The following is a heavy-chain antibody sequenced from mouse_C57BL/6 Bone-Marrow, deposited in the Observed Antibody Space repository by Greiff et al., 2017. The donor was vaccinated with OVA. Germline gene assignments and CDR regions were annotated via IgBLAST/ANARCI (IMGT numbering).Heavy chain of an antibody. CDR3: ARALGRGFAY. CDR2: IDPNSGGT. Sequence: QVQLQQPGAELVKPGASVKLSCKASGYTFTSYWMHWVKQRPGRGLEWIGRIDPNSGGTKYNEKFKSKATLTVDKTSSPAYMQLSRLTSEDAAVYYCARALGRGFAYWGQGTLVTVSA. V-gene: IGHV1-72*01. CDR1: GYTFTSYW. J-gene: IGHJ3*01.